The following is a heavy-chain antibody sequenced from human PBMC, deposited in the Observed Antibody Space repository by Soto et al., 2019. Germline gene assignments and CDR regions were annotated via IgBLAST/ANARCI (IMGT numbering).Heavy chain of an antibody. Sequence: SETLSLTCTVSGGSISSSSYYWGWIRQPPGKGLEWIGSIYYSGGTYYNPSLKSRVTISVDTSKNQFSLKLSSVTAADTAVYYCAGYSGYDPAHKSSGYYYYYYMDVWGKGTTVTVSS. J-gene: IGHJ6*03. CDR2: IYYSGGT. CDR3: AGYSGYDPAHKSSGYYYYYYMDV. CDR1: GGSISSSSYY. V-gene: IGHV4-39*01. D-gene: IGHD5-12*01.